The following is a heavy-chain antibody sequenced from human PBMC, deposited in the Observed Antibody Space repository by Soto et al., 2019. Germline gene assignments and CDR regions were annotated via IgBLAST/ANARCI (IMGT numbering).Heavy chain of an antibody. D-gene: IGHD2-15*01. CDR1: GGTFSSYA. V-gene: IGHV1-69*13. CDR3: ARGEYCSGGSCYSPDYYYGMDV. CDR2: IIPIFGTA. Sequence: VKVSCKASGGTFSSYAISWVRQAPGQGLEWMGGIIPIFGTANYAQKFQGRVTITADESTSTAYMELSSLRSEDTAVYYCARGEYCSGGSCYSPDYYYGMDVWGQGTTVTVSS. J-gene: IGHJ6*02.